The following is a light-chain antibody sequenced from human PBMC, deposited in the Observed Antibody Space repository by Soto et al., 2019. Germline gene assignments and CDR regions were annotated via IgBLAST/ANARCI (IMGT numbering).Light chain of an antibody. CDR2: KAS. CDR1: QSISSW. Sequence: DIQMTQSPSTLSASVGDRVTITCRASQSISSWLAWYQQKPGKAPKLLIYKASSLESGVPSRFSGSGSGTEFTLTISSLQPDDFATYYCQQYNSYSRTFGGGTKVELK. V-gene: IGKV1-5*03. CDR3: QQYNSYSRT. J-gene: IGKJ4*01.